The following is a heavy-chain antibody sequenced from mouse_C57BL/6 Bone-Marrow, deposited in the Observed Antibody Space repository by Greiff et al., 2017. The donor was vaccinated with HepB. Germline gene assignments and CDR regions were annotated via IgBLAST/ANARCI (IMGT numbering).Heavy chain of an antibody. CDR3: ARGRLRRAMDY. Sequence: VQLQESGPELVQPGASVKISCKASGYAFSSYWMNWVQQTPGKGLEWIGRIYPGDGDTNYTGKFTGKATLTADKSSSTAYMQLSSLTSEDAAVYFCARGRLRRAMDYWGQGTSVTVSS. CDR1: GYAFSSYW. CDR2: IYPGDGDT. V-gene: IGHV1-82*01. D-gene: IGHD2-4*01. J-gene: IGHJ4*01.